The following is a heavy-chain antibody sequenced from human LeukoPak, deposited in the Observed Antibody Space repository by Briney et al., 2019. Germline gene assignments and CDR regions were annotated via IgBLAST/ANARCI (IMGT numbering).Heavy chain of an antibody. V-gene: IGHV3-48*03. Sequence: PGGSLRLSCAASGFTFSSYEMNWVRLAPGKGLEWVSYISSSGSTIYYADSVKGRFTISRDNAKNSLYLQMNSLRAEDTAVYYCATDYYDSSGYYGTADYWGQGTLVTVSS. CDR3: ATDYYDSSGYYGTADY. D-gene: IGHD3-22*01. J-gene: IGHJ4*02. CDR1: GFTFSSYE. CDR2: ISSSGSTI.